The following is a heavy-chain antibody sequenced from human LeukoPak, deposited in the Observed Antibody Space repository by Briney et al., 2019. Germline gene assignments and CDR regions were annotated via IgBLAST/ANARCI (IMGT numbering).Heavy chain of an antibody. Sequence: GGSLRLSCAASGFTFSSYSMNWVRQAPGKGLEWVSYISSSSSTIYYADSVKGRFTISRDNSKNTLYLQMNSLRAEDTAVYYCARDTPTTNSTGDGGYYYYYMDVWGKGTTVTVSS. J-gene: IGHJ6*03. CDR3: ARDTPTTNSTGDGGYYYYYMDV. D-gene: IGHD2-15*01. CDR1: GFTFSSYS. CDR2: ISSSSSTI. V-gene: IGHV3-48*01.